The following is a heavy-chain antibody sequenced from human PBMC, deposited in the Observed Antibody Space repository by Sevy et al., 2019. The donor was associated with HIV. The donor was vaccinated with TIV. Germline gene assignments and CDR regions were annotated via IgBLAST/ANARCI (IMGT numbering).Heavy chain of an antibody. CDR3: ARDRYDFWSGYYSPKDPEYYYYGMDV. Sequence: GGSLRLSCAASGFTFSSYSMNWVRLAPGKGLEWVSCIRSSSSTIDYADSVKGRFTISRDNAKNSLYLQMNSLRAEDTAVSYCARDRYDFWSGYYSPKDPEYYYYGMDVWGQGTTVTVSS. CDR1: GFTFSSYS. J-gene: IGHJ6*02. D-gene: IGHD3-3*01. CDR2: IRSSSSTI. V-gene: IGHV3-48*01.